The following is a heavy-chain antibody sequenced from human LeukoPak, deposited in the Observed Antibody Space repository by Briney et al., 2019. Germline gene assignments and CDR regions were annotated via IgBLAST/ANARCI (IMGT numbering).Heavy chain of an antibody. CDR1: GFTFSSYA. CDR2: ISGSGGST. J-gene: IGHJ4*02. V-gene: IGHV3-23*01. D-gene: IGHD6-19*01. CDR3: AKDREYSSGWYNY. Sequence: PGGFLRLSCAASGFTFSSYAMSWVRQAPGKGLEWVSAISGSGGSTYYADSVKGRFTISRDNSKNTLYLQMNSLRAEDTAVYYCAKDREYSSGWYNYWGQGTLVTVSS.